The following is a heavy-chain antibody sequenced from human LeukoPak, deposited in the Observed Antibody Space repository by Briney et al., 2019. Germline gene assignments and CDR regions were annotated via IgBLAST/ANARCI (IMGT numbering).Heavy chain of an antibody. CDR1: SGSISTSNYY. Sequence: SETLSLTCTVSSGSISTSNYYWGWVRQPPGKALEWIGNIFYSGSTYYSPSLKSRVTISLDTSRNQFSLKLNSVTAADTAVYYCARVSTLYCGGDCYSRFDPWGQGTLVTVSS. CDR2: IFYSGST. V-gene: IGHV4-39*07. CDR3: ARVSTLYCGGDCYSRFDP. D-gene: IGHD2-21*02. J-gene: IGHJ5*02.